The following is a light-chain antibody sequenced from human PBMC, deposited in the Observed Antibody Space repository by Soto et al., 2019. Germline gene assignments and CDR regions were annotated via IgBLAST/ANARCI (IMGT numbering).Light chain of an antibody. CDR1: QRLSASD. Sequence: EIVLTQSPRTLSLSPGQRATLSCVGSQRLSASDIAWYQQKPGQAPKFLIYGVSSRATGIPDRFSGSGSGTDFTLTISSLEPEDFAVYYCQQRSNLPPTFGQGTRLEIK. CDR3: QQRSNLPPT. CDR2: GVS. V-gene: IGKV3D-20*02. J-gene: IGKJ5*01.